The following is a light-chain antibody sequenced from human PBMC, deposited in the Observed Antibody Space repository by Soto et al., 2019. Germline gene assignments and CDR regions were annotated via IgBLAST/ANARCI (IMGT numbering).Light chain of an antibody. CDR3: QQYSNRRT. V-gene: IGKV3-15*01. CDR2: AAS. CDR1: HSISSC. Sequence: EIPMTRSPIPLSVSPGDRATLACKTSHSISSCLTWYHQKPGWAPKLLIYAASTMTLGVPARFSGSASGTEFTLTISRLQAEDFAVYYCQQYSNRRTFGQGTKVDIK. J-gene: IGKJ1*01.